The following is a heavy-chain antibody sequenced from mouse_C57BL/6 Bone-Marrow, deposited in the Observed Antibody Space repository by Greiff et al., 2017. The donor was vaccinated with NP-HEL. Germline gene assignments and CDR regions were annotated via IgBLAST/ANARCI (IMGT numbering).Heavy chain of an antibody. CDR3: ASSDYYGSSYEGYWYFGV. D-gene: IGHD1-1*01. J-gene: IGHJ1*03. CDR1: GYTFTSYW. V-gene: IGHV1-7*01. CDR2: INPSSGYT. Sequence: QVQLQQSGAELAKPGASVKLSCKASGYTFTSYWMHWVKQRPGQGLEWIGYINPSSGYTKYNQKFKDKATLTADKSSSTAYMQLSSLTYEDSAVYYCASSDYYGSSYEGYWYFGVWGTGTTVTVAS.